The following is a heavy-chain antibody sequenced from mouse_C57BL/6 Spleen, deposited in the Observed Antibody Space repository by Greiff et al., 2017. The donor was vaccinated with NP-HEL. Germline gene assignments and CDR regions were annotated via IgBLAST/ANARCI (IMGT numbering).Heavy chain of an antibody. Sequence: EVNVVESGGGLVQSGRSLRLSCATSGFTFSDFYMEWVRQAPGKGLEWIAASRNKANDYTTEYSASVKGRFIASSDTSQSILYLQMNALRAEDTAIYYCARDAVYDYSFAYWGQGTLVTVSA. V-gene: IGHV7-1*01. CDR1: GFTFSDFY. D-gene: IGHD2-4*01. CDR2: SRNKANDYTT. CDR3: ARDAVYDYSFAY. J-gene: IGHJ3*01.